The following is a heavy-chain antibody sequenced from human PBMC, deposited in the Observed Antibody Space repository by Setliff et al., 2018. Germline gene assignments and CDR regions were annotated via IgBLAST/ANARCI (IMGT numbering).Heavy chain of an antibody. V-gene: IGHV4-61*02. J-gene: IGHJ3*02. CDR2: IYTDGTT. D-gene: IGHD2-21*02. CDR1: GASLRSGSNY. Sequence: SETLSLTCTVSGASLRSGSNYWGWFRQPAGKGLEWVGRIYTDGTTNYNPSLKSRVSISADTSMNHFSLRMTSVSAADTAVYYCARVFGDNDLPDIWGRGTMVTVSS. CDR3: ARVFGDNDLPDI.